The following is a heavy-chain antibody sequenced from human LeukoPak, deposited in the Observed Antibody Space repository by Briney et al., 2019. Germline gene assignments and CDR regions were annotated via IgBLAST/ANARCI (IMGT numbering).Heavy chain of an antibody. CDR2: INSDGSTT. D-gene: IGHD5-24*01. CDR3: AKGGLRDGYSYAS. V-gene: IGHV3-74*01. Sequence: PGGSLRLSCAASGFTFSSSWMHWVRQAPGKGLVWVSRINSDGSTTNYADSVKGRFIISRDNAKNTLYLQMNSLRAADTAVYYCAKGGLRDGYSYASWGQGTLITVSS. CDR1: GFTFSSSW. J-gene: IGHJ5*02.